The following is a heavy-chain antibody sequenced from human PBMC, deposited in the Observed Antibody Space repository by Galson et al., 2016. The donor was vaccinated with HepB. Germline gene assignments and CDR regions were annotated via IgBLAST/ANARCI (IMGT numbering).Heavy chain of an antibody. CDR1: GFTFSRYS. J-gene: IGHJ4*02. CDR2: ISSSGDTL. V-gene: IGHV3-48*02. CDR3: LRWPFD. D-gene: IGHD5-12*01. Sequence: SLRLSCAASGFTFSRYSVNWVRQAPGKGLEWVSYISSSGDTLYYADSVKGRFTISRDNAKNSLYLQMNSLRDEDTAVYYCLRWPFDWGQGTLVTVSS.